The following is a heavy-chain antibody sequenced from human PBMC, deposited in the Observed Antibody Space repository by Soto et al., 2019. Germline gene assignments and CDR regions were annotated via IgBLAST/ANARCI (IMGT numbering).Heavy chain of an antibody. J-gene: IGHJ4*02. Sequence: QVHLVESRGGVVQPGRSLRLSCEASGFTFSNYGTHWVRQAPGEGLEWVAHISYDGSNEHYTDSVKGRFTISRDNSKNVVFLHMNSLRPEDTAVYHCAKDTYFRDSSGYYVFDYWGQGTLVTVSS. CDR3: AKDTYFRDSSGYYVFDY. V-gene: IGHV3-30*18. CDR2: ISYDGSNE. CDR1: GFTFSNYG. D-gene: IGHD3-22*01.